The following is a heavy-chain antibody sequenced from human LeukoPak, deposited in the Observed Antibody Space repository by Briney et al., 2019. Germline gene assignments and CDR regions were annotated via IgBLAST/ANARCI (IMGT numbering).Heavy chain of an antibody. CDR3: ARGTLEYSSSSRFDY. J-gene: IGHJ4*02. CDR2: IYYSGST. Sequence: SETLSLTCTVSGGSISSSSYCWGWIRQPPGKGLEWIGSIYYSGSTYYNPSLKSRVTISVDTSKNQFSLKLSSVTAADTAVYYCARGTLEYSSSSRFDYWGQGTLVTVSS. V-gene: IGHV4-39*07. D-gene: IGHD6-6*01. CDR1: GGSISSSSYC.